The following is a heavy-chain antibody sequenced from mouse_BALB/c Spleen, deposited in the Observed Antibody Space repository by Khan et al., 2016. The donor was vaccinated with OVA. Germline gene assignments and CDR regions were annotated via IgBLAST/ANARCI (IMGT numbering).Heavy chain of an antibody. J-gene: IGHJ4*01. CDR1: GFSLTNYG. CDR3: ARQPYYHYNIMDY. Sequence: VQLKQSGPGLVAPSQSLSITCTISGFSLTNYGVHWVRQPPGKGLEWLVVIWSDGSTTYYSAIKSRLTISKDNSESQVFLKMNSRQTDDTAMYFCARQPYYHYNIMDYWGQGTSVTVSS. V-gene: IGHV2-6-1*01. D-gene: IGHD2-10*01. CDR2: IWSDGST.